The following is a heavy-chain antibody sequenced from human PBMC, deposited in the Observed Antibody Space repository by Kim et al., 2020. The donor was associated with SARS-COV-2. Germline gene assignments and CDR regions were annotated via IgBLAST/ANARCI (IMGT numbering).Heavy chain of an antibody. CDR1: GGSISSSSFY. CDR2: IYYSGST. CDR3: ARHLVWSNLAWFSTKGYYGMDV. D-gene: IGHD3-22*01. V-gene: IGHV4-39*01. Sequence: SETLSLTCTVSGGSISSSSFYWGWLRQPPGKGLEWIGSIYYSGSTYYNPSLKSRVTISVDTSKNQFSLKLSSVTAADTAVYYCARHLVWSNLAWFSTKGYYGMDVWGQGTTVTVSS. J-gene: IGHJ6*02.